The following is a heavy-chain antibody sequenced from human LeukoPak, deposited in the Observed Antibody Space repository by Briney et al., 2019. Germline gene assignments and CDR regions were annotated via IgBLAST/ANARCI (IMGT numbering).Heavy chain of an antibody. Sequence: SETLSLTCTVSGGSISSSSYYWGWIRQPPGKGLEWIGSIYHSGSTYYNPSLKSRVTISADTSKNQFSLNLSSVTAADTAVYYCARLYYDSSGYYQICYFDYWGQGTLVTVSS. D-gene: IGHD3-22*01. V-gene: IGHV4-39*01. CDR3: ARLYYDSSGYYQICYFDY. J-gene: IGHJ4*02. CDR1: GGSISSSSYY. CDR2: IYHSGST.